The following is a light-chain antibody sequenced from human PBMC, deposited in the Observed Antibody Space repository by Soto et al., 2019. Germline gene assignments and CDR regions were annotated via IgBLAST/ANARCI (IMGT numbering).Light chain of an antibody. CDR1: NIGRKS. CDR3: QVWDSSSDHVV. CDR2: DDS. V-gene: IGLV3-21*02. Sequence: SYELTQPPSVSVAPGQTARITCGGNNIGRKSVHWYQQKPGQAPVLVVYDDSDRHSGIPERFSGSNSGNTATLTISRVEAGDEADYYCQVWDSSSDHVVFGGGTKLTFL. J-gene: IGLJ2*01.